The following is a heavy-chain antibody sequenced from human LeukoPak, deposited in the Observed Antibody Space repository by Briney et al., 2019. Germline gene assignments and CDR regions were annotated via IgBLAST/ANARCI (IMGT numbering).Heavy chain of an antibody. CDR1: GYSFTSYW. D-gene: IGHD5-12*01. J-gene: IGHJ6*02. CDR2: IYPGDSDT. Sequence: GESLKISCKGSGYSFTSYWIGWVRQMSGKGLEWMGIIYPGDSDTRYSPSFQGQVTISADKSISTAYLQWSSLKASDTAMYYCARLGYSGYDSPDNYYYGMDVWGQGTTVTVSS. CDR3: ARLGYSGYDSPDNYYYGMDV. V-gene: IGHV5-51*01.